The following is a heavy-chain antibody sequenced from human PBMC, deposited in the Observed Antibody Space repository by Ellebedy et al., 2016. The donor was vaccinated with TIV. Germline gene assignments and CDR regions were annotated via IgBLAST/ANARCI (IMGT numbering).Heavy chain of an antibody. V-gene: IGHV3-74*01. Sequence: GESLKISCAASGFSFSSYWMHWVRQAPGKGLAWVSRISNDGSITSYADSVKGRFTISRDNAKNTLYLQMNSLRAEDTAVYYCARAIGSGDGTWGQGALVTVSS. CDR3: ARAIGSGDGT. J-gene: IGHJ5*02. CDR1: GFSFSSYW. CDR2: ISNDGSIT. D-gene: IGHD2-15*01.